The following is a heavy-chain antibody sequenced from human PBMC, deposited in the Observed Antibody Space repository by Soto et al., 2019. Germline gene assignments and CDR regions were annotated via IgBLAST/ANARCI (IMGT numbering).Heavy chain of an antibody. CDR3: ARVNYDFWSGYYSPDYYYMYV. CDR2: ISAYNGNT. J-gene: IGHJ6*03. V-gene: IGHV1-18*01. CDR1: GYTFTSYG. Sequence: ASVKVSCKASGYTFTSYGISWVRQAPGQGLEWMGWISAYNGNTNYAQKLQGRVTMTTDTSTSTAYMELRSLRSDDTAVYYCARVNYDFWSGYYSPDYYYMYVWGQGTTVTVSS. D-gene: IGHD3-3*01.